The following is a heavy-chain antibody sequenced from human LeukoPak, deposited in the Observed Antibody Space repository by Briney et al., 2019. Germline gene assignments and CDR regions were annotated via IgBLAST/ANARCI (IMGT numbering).Heavy chain of an antibody. CDR3: ARVGSGGAWFDF. CDR1: SVSLTNYY. CDR2: IFFSGTT. J-gene: IGHJ4*02. Sequence: SETLSLTCTVSSVSLTNYYWSWIRQPPGKGLDWIGYIFFSGTTNYNPSLKSRVTISVDTSKNQFSLKMTSVTAADTAVYFCARVGSGGAWFDFWGQGTLVTVSS. D-gene: IGHD6-19*01. V-gene: IGHV4-59*01.